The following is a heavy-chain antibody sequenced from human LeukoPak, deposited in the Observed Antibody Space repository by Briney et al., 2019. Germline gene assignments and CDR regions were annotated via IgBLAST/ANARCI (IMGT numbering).Heavy chain of an antibody. CDR3: AGGYRYFHH. CDR1: VLTFSSYW. D-gene: IGHD1-1*01. V-gene: IGHV3-74*01. Sequence: AGGSLRLSCTASVLTFSSYWMHWVRQAPGKGLVWVSRISSDGTSTSYADSVKGRFTIPRHNAKNTLYLQMNSLRAEDTAVYFCAGGYRYFHHWGQGTLVTVSS. J-gene: IGHJ1*01. CDR2: ISSDGTST.